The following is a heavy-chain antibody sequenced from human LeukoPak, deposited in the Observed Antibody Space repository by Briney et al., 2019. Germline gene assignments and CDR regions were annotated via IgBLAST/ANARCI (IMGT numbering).Heavy chain of an antibody. CDR2: ISAYNGNT. CDR1: GYTFTSYG. CDR3: ARVDPPLELGMRSGVDY. J-gene: IGHJ4*02. V-gene: IGHV1-18*01. D-gene: IGHD7-27*01. Sequence: ASVKVSCKASGYTFTSYGISWVRQAPGQGLEWMGWISAYNGNTNYAQKLQGRVTMTTNTSTSTAYMELRSLRSDDTAVYYCARVDPPLELGMRSGVDYWGQGTLVTVSS.